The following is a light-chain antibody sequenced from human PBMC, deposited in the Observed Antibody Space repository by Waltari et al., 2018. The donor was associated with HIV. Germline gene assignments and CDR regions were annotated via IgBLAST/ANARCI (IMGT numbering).Light chain of an antibody. CDR1: SGSIASNY. CDR2: EDN. J-gene: IGLJ2*01. Sequence: NFMLTQPHSVSESPGKTVTISCTRSSGSIASNYVPWYQQRPGSAPTTVSYEDNQRPSGVPDRFSGSIDSSSNSASLTISGLKTEDEADYYCQSYDSSNVVFGGGTKLTVL. CDR3: QSYDSSNVV. V-gene: IGLV6-57*04.